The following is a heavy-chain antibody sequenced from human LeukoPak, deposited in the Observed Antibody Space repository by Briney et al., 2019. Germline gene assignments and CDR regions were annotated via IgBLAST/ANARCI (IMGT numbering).Heavy chain of an antibody. D-gene: IGHD3-22*01. V-gene: IGHV1-2*02. CDR1: GYTFTGYY. Sequence: ASVKVSCKASGYTFTGYYMHWVRQAPGQGLEWMGWINPNSGGTNYAQKFQGRVTMTRDTSISTAYMELSRLRSDDTAVYYCARDPLDYYDSSGPTPIDYWGQGTLVTVSS. CDR2: INPNSGGT. CDR3: ARDPLDYYDSSGPTPIDY. J-gene: IGHJ4*02.